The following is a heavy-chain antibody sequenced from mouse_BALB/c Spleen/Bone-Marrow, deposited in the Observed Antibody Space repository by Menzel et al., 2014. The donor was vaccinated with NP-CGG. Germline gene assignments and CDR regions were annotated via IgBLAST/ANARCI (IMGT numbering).Heavy chain of an antibody. Sequence: QVQLKESGPALVKPGASVKMSCKASGYTFTSYYIHWVKQRPGQGLEWIGWIYPGDGSTKYNEKFKGKTTLTADKSSSTAYMLLSSLTSEDSAIYFCARGDYYYGSSRAWFAYWGQGTLVTVSA. CDR3: ARGDYYYGSSRAWFAY. CDR1: GYTFTSYY. D-gene: IGHD1-1*01. CDR2: IYPGDGST. J-gene: IGHJ3*01. V-gene: IGHV1S56*01.